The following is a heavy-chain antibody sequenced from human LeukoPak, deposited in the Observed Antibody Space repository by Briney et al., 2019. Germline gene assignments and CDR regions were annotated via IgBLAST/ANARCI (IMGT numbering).Heavy chain of an antibody. CDR3: AREKDGGGYIGFDY. Sequence: ASVKVSCKASGYTFTRYGISWVRQAPGQGLEWLGWISAYDGNTNYEQKFQGRVTMTTDTSTSTAYMELSSLRSEDTAVYYCAREKDGGGYIGFDYWGQGTLVTVSS. CDR1: GYTFTRYG. CDR2: ISAYDGNT. V-gene: IGHV1-18*01. D-gene: IGHD5-24*01. J-gene: IGHJ4*02.